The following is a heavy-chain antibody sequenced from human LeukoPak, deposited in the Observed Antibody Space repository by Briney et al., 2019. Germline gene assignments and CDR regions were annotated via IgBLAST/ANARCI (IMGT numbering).Heavy chain of an antibody. D-gene: IGHD4-17*01. V-gene: IGHV4-4*07. CDR3: ARSYGDYGGDYYYGMDV. CDR1: GGSISSYY. Sequence: SETLSLTCTVSGGSISSYYWSWIRQPAGKGLEWIGRIYTSGSTNYNPSLKSRVTMSVDTSKNQFSLKLSSVTAADTAVYYCARSYGDYGGDYYYGMDVWGQGTTVTVSS. CDR2: IYTSGST. J-gene: IGHJ6*02.